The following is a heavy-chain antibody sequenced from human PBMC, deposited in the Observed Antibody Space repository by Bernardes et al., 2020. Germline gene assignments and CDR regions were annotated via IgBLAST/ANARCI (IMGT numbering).Heavy chain of an antibody. Sequence: ASVKVSCKASGYTFTGYYMHWVRQAPGQGLEWMGRINPNSGGTNYAQKFQGRVTMTRDTSISTAYMELSRLRSDDTAVYYCARDLGSLGYCSGGSCYHGFHYWGQGTLVTVSS. J-gene: IGHJ4*02. D-gene: IGHD2-15*01. CDR1: GYTFTGYY. V-gene: IGHV1-2*06. CDR3: ARDLGSLGYCSGGSCYHGFHY. CDR2: INPNSGGT.